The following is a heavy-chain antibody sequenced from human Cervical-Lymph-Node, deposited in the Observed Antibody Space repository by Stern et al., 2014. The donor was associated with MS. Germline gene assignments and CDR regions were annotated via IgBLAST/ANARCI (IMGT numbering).Heavy chain of an antibody. CDR3: TSGFWSGYYVC. Sequence: EVQLVESGGGLVQPGGSLKLSCAASGFTFSDSAIHWVRQASGKGLEGVGRIRSQANRYAAAYAASVEGRFTISRDDSKNTAYLQMNSLKTEDTALYYCTSGFWSGYYVCWGQGTLVTVSS. CDR1: GFTFSDSA. V-gene: IGHV3-73*02. CDR2: IRSQANRYAA. J-gene: IGHJ4*02. D-gene: IGHD3-3*01.